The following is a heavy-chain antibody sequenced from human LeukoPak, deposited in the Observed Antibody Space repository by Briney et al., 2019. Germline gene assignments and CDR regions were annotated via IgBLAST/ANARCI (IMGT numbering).Heavy chain of an antibody. CDR2: IYYSKNT. CDR3: VSPRGFSYGYFDY. V-gene: IGHV4-39*01. D-gene: IGHD5-18*01. CDR1: GGSISSSSAY. J-gene: IGHJ4*02. Sequence: PSETLSLTCTVSGGSISSSSAYWGWIRQPPGKGLEWIGNIYYSKNTYYNPSLKSRVTISADTSKNQFSLTLSSVSATDTAVYYCVSPRGFSYGYFDYWGQGTLFTVSS.